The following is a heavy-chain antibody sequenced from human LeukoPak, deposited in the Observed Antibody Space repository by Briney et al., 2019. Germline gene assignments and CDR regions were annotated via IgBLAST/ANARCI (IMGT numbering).Heavy chain of an antibody. CDR2: IIPILGIA. V-gene: IGHV1-69*04. J-gene: IGHJ3*02. D-gene: IGHD6-6*01. CDR1: GGTFSSYA. Sequence: SVKVSCKASGGTFSSYAISWVRQAPVHGLAWMGRIIPILGIANYAQKFQGSVTITADKSTSTAYMELSSLRSEDTAVYYCARGGSSSRGDDAFDIWGQGTMVTVSS. CDR3: ARGGSSSRGDDAFDI.